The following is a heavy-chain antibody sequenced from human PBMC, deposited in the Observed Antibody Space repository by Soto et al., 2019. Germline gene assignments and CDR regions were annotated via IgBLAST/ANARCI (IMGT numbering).Heavy chain of an antibody. CDR1: GFTFNNYG. CDR2: ISNDGNDK. Sequence: QVQLVESGGGVVQPGRSLRLSCAASGFTFNNYGMHWVRQAPGKGLEWVAAISNDGNDKYYADSVKGRLTISRDNSKNTVYLQMNSLRAEDTAAYHCAKDKDIAASHGIDWGQGTMVTVSS. J-gene: IGHJ3*01. V-gene: IGHV3-30*18. CDR3: AKDKDIAASHGID. D-gene: IGHD6-13*01.